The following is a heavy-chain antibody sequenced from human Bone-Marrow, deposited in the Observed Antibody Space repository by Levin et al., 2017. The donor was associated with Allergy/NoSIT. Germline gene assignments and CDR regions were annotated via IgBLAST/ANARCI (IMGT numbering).Heavy chain of an antibody. D-gene: IGHD3-16*02. CDR1: GYSFTTYW. J-gene: IGHJ5*02. Sequence: GESLKISCKGSGYSFTTYWIAWVRQMPGKGLEWMGIIYPGDSDTRYSPSFQGQVTISADKSISTAYLQWSSLKASDTALYYCARRGPDRWFDPWGQGTLVTVSS. CDR3: ARRGPDRWFDP. CDR2: IYPGDSDT. V-gene: IGHV5-51*01.